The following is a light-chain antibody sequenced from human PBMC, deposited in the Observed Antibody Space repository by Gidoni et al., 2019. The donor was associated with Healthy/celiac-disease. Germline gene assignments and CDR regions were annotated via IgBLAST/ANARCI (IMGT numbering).Light chain of an antibody. J-gene: IGKJ1*01. CDR2: GAS. V-gene: IGKV3-15*01. CDR1: QSVSSN. Sequence: EIVMTQSPATLSVSPGERATPSCSASQSVSSNLAWYQQKPGQAPRLLIYGASTRATGIPARFSGSGSGTEFTLTISSLQSEDFAVYYCQQYNNWPPWTFGQXTKVEIK. CDR3: QQYNNWPPWT.